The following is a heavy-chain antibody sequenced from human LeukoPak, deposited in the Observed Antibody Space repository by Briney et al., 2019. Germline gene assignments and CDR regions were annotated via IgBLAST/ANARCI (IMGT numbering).Heavy chain of an antibody. Sequence: GGSLRLSCAASGFTFSSYAMTWGRQAPGKGLEWGSSFNDTGSSTYYADSVKGRFTISRDNSKNTLYLQMTNLRAEDTAVYFCAKDLLRIYWRTFDSWGQGALVIVSS. CDR3: AKDLLRIYWRTFDS. CDR2: FNDTGSST. D-gene: IGHD3-10*01. CDR1: GFTFSSYA. V-gene: IGHV3-23*01. J-gene: IGHJ4*02.